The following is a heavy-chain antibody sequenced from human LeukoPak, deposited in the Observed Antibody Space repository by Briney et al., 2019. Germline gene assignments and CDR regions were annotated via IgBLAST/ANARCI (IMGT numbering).Heavy chain of an antibody. J-gene: IGHJ4*02. D-gene: IGHD3-22*01. Sequence: PGGSLRLSCAASGFTFSSYSMNWVRQAPGKGLEWVSSISSSSSYIYYADSVKGRFTISRDNAKNSLYMQMNSLRAEDTAVYYCARDTGAYYDSGGLDYWGQGTLVTVSS. CDR2: ISSSSSYI. V-gene: IGHV3-21*01. CDR3: ARDTGAYYDSGGLDY. CDR1: GFTFSSYS.